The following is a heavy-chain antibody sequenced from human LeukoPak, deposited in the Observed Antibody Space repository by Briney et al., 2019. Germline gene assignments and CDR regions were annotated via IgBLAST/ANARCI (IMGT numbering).Heavy chain of an antibody. CDR1: GFIFDAYA. Sequence: HPGGSLRLSCAASGFIFDAYAMHWVRQAPGKGLEWVSGISWNSGSIGYADSVKGRFTISRDNAKNSLYLQMNSLRAEDTALYYCAILNDAFDIWGQGTMVTVSP. CDR3: AILNDAFDI. J-gene: IGHJ3*02. CDR2: ISWNSGSI. V-gene: IGHV3-9*01.